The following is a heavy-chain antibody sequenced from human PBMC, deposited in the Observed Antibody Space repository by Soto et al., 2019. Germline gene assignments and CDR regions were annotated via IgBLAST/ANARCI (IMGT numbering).Heavy chain of an antibody. V-gene: IGHV4-31*03. CDR2: IYYSGNT. Sequence: SETMSLTCTVSGGSSSSGYYWSWVRQHPVKGLEWIGYIYYSGNTYYNPSLKSRVSISLDTSKSQFSLKLDSVTAADTAVYYCASCCYDSAPNNWWDLWGQGAPVTVSS. J-gene: IGHJ5*02. CDR1: GGSSSSGYY. CDR3: ASCCYDSAPNNWWDL. D-gene: IGHD5-12*01.